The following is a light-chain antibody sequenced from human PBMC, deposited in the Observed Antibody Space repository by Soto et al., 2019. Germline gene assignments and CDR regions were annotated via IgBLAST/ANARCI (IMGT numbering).Light chain of an antibody. CDR2: DVS. V-gene: IGLV2-14*01. CDR1: TSDVGSYNY. CDR3: SSDTSSSTWV. J-gene: IGLJ3*02. Sequence: QSALTQPASVSGSPGQSITISCTGTTSDVGSYNYVSWYQKNPGKAPKLLVYDVSNRPSGVSNRFSGSKSGNTASLTISGLQPEDEADYYCSSDTSSSTWVFGGGTKLTVL.